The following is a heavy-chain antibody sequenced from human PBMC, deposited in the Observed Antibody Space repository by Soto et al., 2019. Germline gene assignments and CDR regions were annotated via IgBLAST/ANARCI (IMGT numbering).Heavy chain of an antibody. D-gene: IGHD2-8*01. CDR2: INHSGST. J-gene: IGHJ4*02. CDR1: GGSFSGYY. Sequence: GPGPEGASETLSLTCTVYGGSFSGYYWSWIRQPPGKGLEWIGEINHSGSTNYNPSLKSRVTISVATSKNQFSLKLNSVTAADTAMYYCARSKCTNGVCYGSEVFDYWGQGTLVTVSS. CDR3: ARSKCTNGVCYGSEVFDY. V-gene: IGHV4-34*01.